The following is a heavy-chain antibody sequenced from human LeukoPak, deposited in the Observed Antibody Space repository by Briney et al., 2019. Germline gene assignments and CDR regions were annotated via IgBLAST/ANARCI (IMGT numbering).Heavy chain of an antibody. J-gene: IGHJ4*02. V-gene: IGHV3-74*01. Sequence: AGGSLRLSCAASGFILSTYWMHWVRHAPGKGLVWVAHINEDGTGASHADSVKGRFTISRDNAKNTLYLQMNGLRVDDTAVYYCVRVPTNSYGFGQWGQGSLVTVSS. CDR1: GFILSTYW. CDR3: VRVPTNSYGFGQ. CDR2: INEDGTGA. D-gene: IGHD5-18*01.